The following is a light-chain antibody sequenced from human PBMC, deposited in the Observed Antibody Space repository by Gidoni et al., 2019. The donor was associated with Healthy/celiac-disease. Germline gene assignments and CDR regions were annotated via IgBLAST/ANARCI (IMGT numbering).Light chain of an antibody. V-gene: IGKV1-39*01. Sequence: QSPSSLSASVGDRVTITCRASQSISSYLNWYRQKPGKAPKLLIYGASSLQSGVPSRFSGSGSGTDFTLTISSLQPEDVATYYGQQSYSTLLTFGGGTKVEIK. CDR3: QQSYSTLLT. CDR1: QSISSY. CDR2: GAS. J-gene: IGKJ4*01.